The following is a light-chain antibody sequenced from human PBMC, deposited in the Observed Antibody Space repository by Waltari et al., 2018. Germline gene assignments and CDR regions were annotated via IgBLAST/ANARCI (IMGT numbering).Light chain of an antibody. J-gene: IGKJ4*01. V-gene: IGKV1-27*01. CDR3: QNYNSAPLA. CDR1: QGISNF. CDR2: AAS. Sequence: DIQMTQSPSSLSASVGDRVTITSRASQGISNFLAWYQQKPGKIPKLLIHAASTLRSGVPSRFSGSGSGTDFTLTVSSLQPEDVATYYCQNYNSAPLAFGGGTTVEIK.